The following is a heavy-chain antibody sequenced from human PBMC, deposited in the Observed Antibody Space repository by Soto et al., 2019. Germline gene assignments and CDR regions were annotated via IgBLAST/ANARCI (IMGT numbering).Heavy chain of an antibody. CDR3: AKRGVDTFGLSY. CDR2: INTDGSST. V-gene: IGHV3-74*01. CDR1: GFTFSSFW. Sequence: EVQLVESGGGLVQPGGSLRLSCAVSGFTFSSFWMHWVRQAPGEGLAWVSRINTDGSSTSYADSVKGRFTISRDYAKNTLYLQMTSLRVEDTVMYYCAKRGVDTFGLSYWGQGTLVTVSS. J-gene: IGHJ4*02. D-gene: IGHD3-10*01.